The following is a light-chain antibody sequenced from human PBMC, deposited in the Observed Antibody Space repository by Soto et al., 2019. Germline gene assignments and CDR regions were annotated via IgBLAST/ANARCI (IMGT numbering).Light chain of an antibody. J-gene: IGKJ1*01. CDR1: QSVDNH. CDR2: DAS. Sequence: EIVLTQSPATLSLSPGKRATLSCRASQSVDNHLAWYQQKPGQAPRLLIYDASNRATDIPARFSGSGSGTDFTLTNSSLEPEDFVVYYCQQRSYWPLTFGQGTKVEFK. V-gene: IGKV3-11*01. CDR3: QQRSYWPLT.